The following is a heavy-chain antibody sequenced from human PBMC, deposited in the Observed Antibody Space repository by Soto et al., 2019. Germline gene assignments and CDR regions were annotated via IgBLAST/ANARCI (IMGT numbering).Heavy chain of an antibody. D-gene: IGHD3-22*01. CDR2: ISGSGGTT. CDR3: AKHDSSVTSWFDF. J-gene: IGHJ4*02. Sequence: GSLRLSCAASGXSFNNFSMSWVRLAPGKGLEWVSGISGSGGTTYYADSVKGRITISRDNSKNTLYLQINSLRAEDTALYYCAKHDSSVTSWFDFWGQGTLVTVS. V-gene: IGHV3-23*01. CDR1: GXSFNNFS.